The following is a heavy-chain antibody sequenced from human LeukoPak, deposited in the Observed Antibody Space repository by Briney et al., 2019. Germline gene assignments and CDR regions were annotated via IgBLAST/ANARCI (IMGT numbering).Heavy chain of an antibody. CDR1: GFTFSSYA. D-gene: IGHD2-2*01. Sequence: GGSLRLSCAASGFTFSSYAMSLVRQAPGKGLEWVSAISGSGGSTYYADSVKGRFTISRDNSKNTLYLQMNSLRAEDTAVYYCAKGRIVVVPAGIDYWGQGTLVTVSS. CDR2: ISGSGGST. V-gene: IGHV3-23*01. CDR3: AKGRIVVVPAGIDY. J-gene: IGHJ4*02.